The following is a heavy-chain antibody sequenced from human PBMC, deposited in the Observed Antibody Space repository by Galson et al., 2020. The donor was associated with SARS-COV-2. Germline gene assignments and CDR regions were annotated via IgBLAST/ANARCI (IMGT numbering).Heavy chain of an antibody. Sequence: ASVKVSCKASGYTFTNYEINWVRQAPGQGLEWMGWMNPNSGNTGYAQKFQGRVTMTRTTSISTAYMELNSLTSEDTAVYYCARSYDDFATGFAPWGQGPLVPVSS. D-gene: IGHD4-17*01. CDR2: MNPNSGNT. J-gene: IGHJ5*02. CDR1: GYTFTNYE. V-gene: IGHV1-8*01. CDR3: ARSYDDFATGFAP.